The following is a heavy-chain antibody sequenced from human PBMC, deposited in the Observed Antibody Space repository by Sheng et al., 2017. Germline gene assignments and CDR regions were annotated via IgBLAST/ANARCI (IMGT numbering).Heavy chain of an antibody. J-gene: IGHJ4*02. V-gene: IGHV3-23*01. CDR2: ISGSGTST. CDR3: AKWYTSAWYYFDY. Sequence: EVQLLESGGGLVQPGGSLRLSCAASGFTFSSYAMTWVRQAPGKGLEWVSSISGSGTSTYYADSVKGRFTISRDNSKNTLYVQLNSLRAEDTAVYYCAKWYTSAWYYFDYWGQGTLVTVSS. D-gene: IGHD6-19*01. CDR1: GFTFSSYA.